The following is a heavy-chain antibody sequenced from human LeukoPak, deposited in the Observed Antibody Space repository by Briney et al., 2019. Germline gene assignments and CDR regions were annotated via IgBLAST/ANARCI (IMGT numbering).Heavy chain of an antibody. CDR3: AREITMVRGWPLVYFDY. V-gene: IGHV4-39*01. D-gene: IGHD3-10*01. J-gene: IGHJ4*02. CDR2: IYYSGST. Sequence: PSETLSLTCTVSGGSISSSSYYWGWIRQPPGKGLEWIGSIYYSGSTYYNPSLKSRVTISVDTSKNQFSLKLSSVTAADTAVYYCAREITMVRGWPLVYFDYWGQGTLVTVSS. CDR1: GGSISSSSYY.